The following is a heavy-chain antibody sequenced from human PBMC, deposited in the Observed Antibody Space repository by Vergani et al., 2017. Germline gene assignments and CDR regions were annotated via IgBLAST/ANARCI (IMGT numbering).Heavy chain of an antibody. Sequence: EVQLLESGGGLVQPGGSLRLSCAASGFTFSSYAMSWVRQAPGKGLEWVSSISSSSSYIYYADSVKGRFTISRDNAKNSLYLRMNSLRAEDTAVYYCARGIVLMVYANFDYWGQGTLVTVSS. J-gene: IGHJ4*02. V-gene: IGHV3-21*01. D-gene: IGHD2-8*01. CDR3: ARGIVLMVYANFDY. CDR2: ISSSSSYI. CDR1: GFTFSSYA.